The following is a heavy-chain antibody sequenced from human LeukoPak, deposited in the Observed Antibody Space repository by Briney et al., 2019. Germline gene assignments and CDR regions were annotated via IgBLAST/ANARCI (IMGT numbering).Heavy chain of an antibody. CDR2: ISSCSSYI. V-gene: IGHV3-21*01. CDR1: GFTFSSYS. J-gene: IGHJ4*02. D-gene: IGHD3-22*01. CDR3: ARDQEYYYDSSGY. Sequence: GGSLRLSCAVSGFTFSSYSMNWVRQAPGKRLEWVSSISSCSSYIYYADSVKGRFTISRDNAKNSLYLQMNSLRAEDTAVYYCARDQEYYYDSSGYWGQGTLVTVSS.